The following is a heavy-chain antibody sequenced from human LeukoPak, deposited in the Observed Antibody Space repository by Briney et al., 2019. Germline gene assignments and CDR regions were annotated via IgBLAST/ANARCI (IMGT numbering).Heavy chain of an antibody. CDR1: GFTFSSYG. Sequence: PGGSLRLSCAASGFTFSSYGMHWVRQAPGKGLEGVAFIRYDGSNKYYADSVKGRFTISRDNSKNTLYLQMNSLRAEDTAVYYCAKGSNVLRFLEWLFDYWGQGTLVTVSS. CDR3: AKGSNVLRFLEWLFDY. V-gene: IGHV3-30*02. D-gene: IGHD3-3*01. CDR2: IRYDGSNK. J-gene: IGHJ4*02.